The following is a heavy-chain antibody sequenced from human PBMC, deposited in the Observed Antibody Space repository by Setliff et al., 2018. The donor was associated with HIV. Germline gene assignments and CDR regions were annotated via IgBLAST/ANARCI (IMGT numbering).Heavy chain of an antibody. V-gene: IGHV4-59*08. CDR2: IYYSGST. Sequence: SETLSLTCTVSGGSISSYYWSWIRQPPGKGLEWIGYIYYSGSTNYNPSLTSRVTISVDTSKNQFSLKLNSVTAADTAVYYCASGREAVAGALHFDYWGQGPLVTVSS. D-gene: IGHD6-19*01. CDR3: ASGREAVAGALHFDY. J-gene: IGHJ4*02. CDR1: GGSISSYY.